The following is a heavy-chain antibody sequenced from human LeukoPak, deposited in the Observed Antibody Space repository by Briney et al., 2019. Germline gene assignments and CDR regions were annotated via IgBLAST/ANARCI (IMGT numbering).Heavy chain of an antibody. CDR2: TYPSDNT. J-gene: IGHJ1*01. Sequence: KGLEWLSVTYPSDNTYYAHSVTGRFSVSRDNSENTLYLQMNSLRAEDTAVYYCAKDSEFQHWGQGTLVTVSS. V-gene: IGHV3-66*01. CDR3: AKDSEFQH.